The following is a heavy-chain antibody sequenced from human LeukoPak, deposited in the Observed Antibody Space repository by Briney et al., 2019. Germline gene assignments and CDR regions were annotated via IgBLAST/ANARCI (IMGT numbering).Heavy chain of an antibody. CDR2: FYYSGST. D-gene: IGHD3-22*01. CDR1: GGSISSHY. V-gene: IGHV4-59*11. Sequence: PSETLSLTCTVSGGSISSHYWSWIRQPPGKGLEWIGYFYYSGSTNYNPSLKSRVTISVDTSKNQFSLKLSSVTAADTAVYYCASLSSGYYYQTYYYYYMDVWGKGTTVTVSS. J-gene: IGHJ6*03. CDR3: ASLSSGYYYQTYYYYYMDV.